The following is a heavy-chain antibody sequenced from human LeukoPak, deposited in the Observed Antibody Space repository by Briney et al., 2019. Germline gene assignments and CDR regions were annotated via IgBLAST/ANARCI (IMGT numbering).Heavy chain of an antibody. J-gene: IGHJ4*02. CDR1: GFTFSSFG. V-gene: IGHV3-33*06. CDR2: IWYDGTNN. D-gene: IGHD1-26*01. CDR3: AKRGTRGLYFFDY. Sequence: GGSLRLSCAASGFTFSSFGMYWVRQAPGKGLDWVAVIWYDGTNNYYEDSVKGRFTISRDNSKNTLFLQMNNLRAEDTAVYYCAKRGTRGLYFFDYWAQGTLVTVSS.